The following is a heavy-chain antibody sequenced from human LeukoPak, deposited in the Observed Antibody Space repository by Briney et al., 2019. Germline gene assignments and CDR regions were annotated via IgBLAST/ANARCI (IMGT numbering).Heavy chain of an antibody. CDR2: INHSGST. J-gene: IGHJ4*02. CDR1: GGSFSGYY. D-gene: IGHD3-16*02. CDR3: ARVRGDYIWGSYRSFDY. Sequence: SETLSLTCAVYGGSFSGYYWSWIRQPPGKGLEWIGEINHSGSTNYNPSLKSRVTISVDTSKNQFSLKLSSVTAADTAVYYCARVRGDYIWGSYRSFDYWGQGTLVIVSS. V-gene: IGHV4-34*01.